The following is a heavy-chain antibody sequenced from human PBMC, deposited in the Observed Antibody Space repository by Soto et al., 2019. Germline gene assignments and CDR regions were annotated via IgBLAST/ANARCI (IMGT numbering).Heavy chain of an antibody. CDR3: ARGGYCISTSCYRMDV. CDR1: GFTFSSYA. D-gene: IGHD2-2*01. CDR2: ISYDGSNK. J-gene: IGHJ6*02. Sequence: QVQLVESGGGVVQPGRSLRLSCAASGFTFSSYAMHWVGQAPGKGLEWVAVISYDGSNKYYADSVKGRFTISRDNSKNTLYPQMNSLRAEDTAVYYCARGGYCISTSCYRMDVWGQGTTVTVSS. V-gene: IGHV3-30-3*01.